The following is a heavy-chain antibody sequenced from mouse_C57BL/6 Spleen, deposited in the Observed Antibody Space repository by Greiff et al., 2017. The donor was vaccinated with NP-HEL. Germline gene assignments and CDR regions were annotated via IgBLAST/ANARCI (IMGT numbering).Heavy chain of an antibody. J-gene: IGHJ4*01. CDR1: GYTFTSYW. Sequence: QVQLKQSGAELVKPGASVKMSCKASGYTFTSYWITWVKQRPGQGLEWIGDIYPGSGSTNYNEKFKSKATLTVDTSSSTAYMQLSSLTSEDSAVYYCARGDYAEAMDYWGQGTSVTVSS. CDR2: IYPGSGST. CDR3: ARGDYAEAMDY. V-gene: IGHV1-55*01. D-gene: IGHD2-4*01.